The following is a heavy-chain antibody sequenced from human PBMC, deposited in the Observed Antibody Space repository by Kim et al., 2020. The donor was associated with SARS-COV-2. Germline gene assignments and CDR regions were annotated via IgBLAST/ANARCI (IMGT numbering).Heavy chain of an antibody. V-gene: IGHV3-53*01. J-gene: IGHJ6*02. CDR2: IYSGGST. CDR3: ARDRRTEGNYDILTGYYRVLAKYLYYYGMDV. D-gene: IGHD3-9*01. CDR1: GFTVSSNY. Sequence: GGSLRLSCAASGFTVSSNYMSWVRQAPGKGLEWVSVIYSGGSTYYADSVKGRFTISRDNSKNTLYLQMNSLRAEDTAVYYCARDRRTEGNYDILTGYYRVLAKYLYYYGMDVWGQGTTVTVSS.